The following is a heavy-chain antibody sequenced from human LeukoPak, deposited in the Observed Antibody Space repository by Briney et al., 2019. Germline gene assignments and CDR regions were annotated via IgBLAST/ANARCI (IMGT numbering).Heavy chain of an antibody. Sequence: SGTLSLTCTVSGGSVSSGSYYWSWIRQPPGKGLEWIGYIYYSGSTNYNPSLKSRVTISVDTSKNQFSLKLSSVTAADTAVYYCARGLLWFGIHFDYWGQGTLVTVSS. CDR3: ARGLLWFGIHFDY. V-gene: IGHV4-61*01. J-gene: IGHJ4*02. D-gene: IGHD3-10*01. CDR2: IYYSGST. CDR1: GGSVSSGSYY.